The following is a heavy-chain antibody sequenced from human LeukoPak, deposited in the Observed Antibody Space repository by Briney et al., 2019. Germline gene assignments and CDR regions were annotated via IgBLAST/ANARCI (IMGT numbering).Heavy chain of an antibody. CDR1: GGSISSGSYY. D-gene: IGHD3-3*01. J-gene: IGHJ4*02. CDR2: IYTSGST. V-gene: IGHV4-61*02. Sequence: PSQTLSLTCTVCGGSISSGSYYWSWIRQPAGKGLEWIGRIYTSGSTNYNPSLKSRVTISVDTSKNQFSLKLSSVTAADTAVYYCAREAFWSAYSGVDYWGQGTLVTVSS. CDR3: AREAFWSAYSGVDY.